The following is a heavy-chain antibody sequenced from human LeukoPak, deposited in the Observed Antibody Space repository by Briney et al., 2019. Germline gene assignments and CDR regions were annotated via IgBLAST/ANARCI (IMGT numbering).Heavy chain of an antibody. CDR2: INPNSRGT. D-gene: IGHD5-12*01. V-gene: IGHV1-2*02. Sequence: ASVKVSCKASGYTFTGYYMHWVRQAPGQGREWRGSINPNSRGTNDAQTLHARDTQTRHTPISTAYMELSRLSSDDTAGYYCARPWLLGLNDAFDIWGQGTMVTVSS. J-gene: IGHJ3*02. CDR1: GYTFTGYY. CDR3: ARPWLLGLNDAFDI.